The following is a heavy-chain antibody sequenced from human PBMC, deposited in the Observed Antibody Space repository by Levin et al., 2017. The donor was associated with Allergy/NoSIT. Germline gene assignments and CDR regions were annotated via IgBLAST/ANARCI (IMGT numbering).Heavy chain of an antibody. CDR1: GGSISSSSYY. J-gene: IGHJ5*02. CDR3: ARLGGDTAMVP. CDR2: IYYSGST. D-gene: IGHD5-18*01. V-gene: IGHV4-39*07. Sequence: SQTLSLTCTVSGGSISSSSYYWGWIRQPPGKGLEWIGSIYYSGSTYYNPSLKSRVTISVDTSKNQFSLKLSSVTAADTAVYYCARLGGDTAMVPWGQGTLVTVSS.